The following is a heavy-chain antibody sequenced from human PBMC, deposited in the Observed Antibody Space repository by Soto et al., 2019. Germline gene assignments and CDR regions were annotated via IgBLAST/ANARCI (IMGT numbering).Heavy chain of an antibody. V-gene: IGHV4-59*01. Sequence: XGTLSLTCIVSGDSITTYYWTWIRQPPGKGLEWIGSIHYTGYTNYSPSLKSRVTMSVDTSKNHFSLRLTSVTAADTAVYYCARATFGPYDTSGYYDYWGQGTLVTVSS. CDR3: ARATFGPYDTSGYYDY. CDR1: GDSITTYY. J-gene: IGHJ4*02. D-gene: IGHD3-22*01. CDR2: IHYTGYT.